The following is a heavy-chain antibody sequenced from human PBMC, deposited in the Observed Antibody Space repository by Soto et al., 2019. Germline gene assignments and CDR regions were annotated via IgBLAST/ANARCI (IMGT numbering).Heavy chain of an antibody. D-gene: IGHD5-12*01. Sequence: PGGSLRLSCAASGVSFSSYAMTWVRQAPGKGLEWVSSMSGTSGSTYYADSVKGRFTISRDNSKNTLYLQMNSLRAEDTAVYYCAKGYSWYVPGAFDIWGQGTMVTVSS. CDR3: AKGYSWYVPGAFDI. J-gene: IGHJ3*02. CDR2: MSGTSGST. CDR1: GVSFSSYA. V-gene: IGHV3-23*01.